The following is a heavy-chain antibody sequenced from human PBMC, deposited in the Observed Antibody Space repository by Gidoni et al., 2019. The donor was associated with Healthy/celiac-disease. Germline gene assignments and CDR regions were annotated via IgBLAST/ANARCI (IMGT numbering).Heavy chain of an antibody. V-gene: IGHV4-39*01. J-gene: IGHJ4*02. Sequence: QLQLQESGPGLVKPSETLSLTCTVSGGSISSSSYYWGWIRQPPGKGLEWIGSIYYSGSTYYNPSLKSRVTISVDTSKNQFSLKLSSVTAADTAVYYCARLFCDYYDSSGYYWDYWGQGTLVTVSS. CDR1: GGSISSSSYY. CDR3: ARLFCDYYDSSGYYWDY. D-gene: IGHD3-22*01. CDR2: IYYSGST.